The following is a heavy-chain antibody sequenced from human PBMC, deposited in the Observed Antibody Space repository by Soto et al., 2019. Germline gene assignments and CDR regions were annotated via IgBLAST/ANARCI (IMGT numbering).Heavy chain of an antibody. CDR2: LYNGGSN. J-gene: IGHJ4*01. Sequence: SETLSLTCTVSGDSVSSVGFHWAWLRRPPGKGLEWIGYLYNGGSNYYRASLEMRMHLSLDATMKHYARRLTSVTAANTAVYFCARAPVGFDTISYLDYLGHGNLVTVSS. CDR3: ARAPVGFDTISYLDY. CDR1: GDSVSSVGFH. D-gene: IGHD3-9*01. V-gene: IGHV4-30-4*01.